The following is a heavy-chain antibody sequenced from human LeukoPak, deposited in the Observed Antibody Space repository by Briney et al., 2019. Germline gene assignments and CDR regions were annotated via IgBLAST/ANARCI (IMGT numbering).Heavy chain of an antibody. Sequence: ASVKVSCKASGYTFTGYYLHWVRQAPGQGLEWMGCVNPNSGDTNYAQKFQGSVTMSRDTSISTVYMELSRLRSDDTAVYYCARASGSYWWFDSWGQGTLVTVSS. CDR2: VNPNSGDT. D-gene: IGHD1-26*01. CDR1: GYTFTGYY. J-gene: IGHJ5*01. CDR3: ARASGSYWWFDS. V-gene: IGHV1-2*02.